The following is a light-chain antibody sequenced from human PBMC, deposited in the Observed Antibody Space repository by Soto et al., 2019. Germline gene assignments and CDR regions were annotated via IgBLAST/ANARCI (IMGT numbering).Light chain of an antibody. CDR3: QQYNSYPWT. CDR2: KAS. J-gene: IGKJ1*01. CDR1: QSISSW. Sequence: DIQMTQSRSTLSASVGDRVTITCRASQSISSWLAWYQQKPGKAPRLLIYKASSLESGVPSRFSGGGSGTEFTLTIRSLQPDDFATYYCQQYNSYPWTFGQGTKVEIK. V-gene: IGKV1-5*03.